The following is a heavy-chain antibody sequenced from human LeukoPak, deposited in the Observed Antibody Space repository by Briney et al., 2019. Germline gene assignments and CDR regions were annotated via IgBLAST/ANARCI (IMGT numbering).Heavy chain of an antibody. Sequence: ASVKVSCKASGYTFIGYYIHWVRQALRQGVEWMGWINPNSGGTRYEEKFQGRVTMTRDTSMSTACMELSRLRSDDTAVYYCARDQSGAVAGYGWFDPWGQGTQVTVSS. CDR3: ARDQSGAVAGYGWFDP. CDR2: INPNSGGT. D-gene: IGHD6-19*01. CDR1: GYTFIGYY. V-gene: IGHV1-2*02. J-gene: IGHJ5*02.